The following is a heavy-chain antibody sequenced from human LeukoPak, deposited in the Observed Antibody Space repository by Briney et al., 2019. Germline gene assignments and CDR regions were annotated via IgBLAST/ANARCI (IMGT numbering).Heavy chain of an antibody. CDR1: AFTVTKKY. CDR3: AVSLSSPGAFDY. D-gene: IGHD2-8*02. CDR2: ISDSGDK. J-gene: IGHJ4*02. Sequence: GGSLRLSCAAAAFTVTKKYMMWVRQAPGEGREWVSRISDSGDKRYADSVKGRFTISGDSSHNTLSLQMDGLRVEDTAVYYCAVSLSSPGAFDYWGQGTLVTVSS. V-gene: IGHV3-66*01.